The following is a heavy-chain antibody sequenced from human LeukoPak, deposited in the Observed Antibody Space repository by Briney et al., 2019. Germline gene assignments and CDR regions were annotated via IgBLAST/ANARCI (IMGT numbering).Heavy chain of an antibody. J-gene: IGHJ4*02. CDR1: GGSISSGDYY. V-gene: IGHV4-30-4*01. CDR3: AREVGTGDFDY. CDR2: IYYSGST. D-gene: IGHD7-27*01. Sequence: PSETLSLTCTVSGGSISSGDYYWSWIRQPPGKGLEWIGYIYYSGSTYYNPSPKSRVTISVDTSKTQFSLKLSSVTAADTAVYYCAREVGTGDFDYWGQGTLVTVSS.